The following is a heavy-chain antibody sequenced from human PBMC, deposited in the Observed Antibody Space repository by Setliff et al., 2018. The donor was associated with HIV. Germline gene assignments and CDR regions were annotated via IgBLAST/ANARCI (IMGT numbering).Heavy chain of an antibody. Sequence: PSETLSLTCSVSGGSTSSSGYYWAWVRQPPGKGPEWIGSVYYSGSTHYNPSLKSRVTISVDTSKNQFSLKLSSVTAADTAVYYCATHGAQWGQGTLVTVSS. V-gene: IGHV4-39*01. CDR2: VYYSGST. CDR3: ATHGAQ. J-gene: IGHJ4*02. CDR1: GGSTSSSGYY. D-gene: IGHD1-26*01.